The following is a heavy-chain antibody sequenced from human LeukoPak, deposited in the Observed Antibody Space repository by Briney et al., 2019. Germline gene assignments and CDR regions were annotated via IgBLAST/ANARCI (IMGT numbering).Heavy chain of an antibody. CDR1: GFTFSSYA. J-gene: IGHJ4*02. Sequence: GGSLRLSCAASGFTFSSYAMHWVRQAPGKGLEWVSYISSSSSAIYYADSVKGRFTISRDNAKNPLYLQMNSLRAEDTAVYYCARVGAAAGTERSDYWGQGTLVTVSS. CDR3: ARVGAAAGTERSDY. V-gene: IGHV3-48*01. D-gene: IGHD6-13*01. CDR2: ISSSSSAI.